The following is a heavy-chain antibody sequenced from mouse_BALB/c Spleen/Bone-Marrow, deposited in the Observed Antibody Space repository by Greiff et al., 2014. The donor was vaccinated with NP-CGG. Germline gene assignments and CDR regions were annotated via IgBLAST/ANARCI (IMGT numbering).Heavy chain of an antibody. CDR1: GYTFTSYW. J-gene: IGHJ4*01. Sequence: VQLQQSGAELVKPGASVKMSCKASGYTFTSYWMHWVKQRPGQGLEWIGVIDPSDSYTSYNQKFRGKATLTVDTSSSTACMQLSSLTSEDSAVYYCTRWGTTVVAYYAMDYWGQGTSVTVSS. V-gene: IGHV1S127*01. CDR3: TRWGTTVVAYYAMDY. CDR2: IDPSDSYT. D-gene: IGHD1-1*01.